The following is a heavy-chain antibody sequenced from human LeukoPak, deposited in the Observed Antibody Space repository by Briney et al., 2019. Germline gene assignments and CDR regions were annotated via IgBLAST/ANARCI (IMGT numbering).Heavy chain of an antibody. J-gene: IGHJ4*02. V-gene: IGHV3-23*01. D-gene: IGHD1-26*01. CDR2: ISGSGERT. CDR1: GSMFSTYA. CDR3: VSQSYSGSDNYYFHY. Sequence: GGSLRLSCVTSGSMFSTYAMSWVRQAPGKGLEWVSIISGSGERTYYADSVKGRFTVSRDNSKNTLYLQMKSLRAEDTAVYYCVSQSYSGSDNYYFHYWGQGTLVAVSS.